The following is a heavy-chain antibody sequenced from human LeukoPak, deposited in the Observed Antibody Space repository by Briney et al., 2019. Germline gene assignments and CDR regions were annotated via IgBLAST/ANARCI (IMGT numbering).Heavy chain of an antibody. J-gene: IGHJ6*03. CDR2: INWNGGST. D-gene: IGHD3-10*01. CDR1: GFTFDDYG. CDR3: ARDGITMLRGVQVIYYYMDV. Sequence: GGSLRLSCAASGFTFDDYGMSWVRQAPGKGLEWVSGINWNGGSTGYADSVKGRFTISRDNAKNSLYLQMNSLRAEDTALYHCARDGITMLRGVQVIYYYMDVWGKGTTVTISS. V-gene: IGHV3-20*01.